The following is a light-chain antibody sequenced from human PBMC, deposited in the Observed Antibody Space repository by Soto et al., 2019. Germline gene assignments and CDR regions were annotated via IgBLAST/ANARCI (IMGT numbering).Light chain of an antibody. J-gene: IGLJ3*02. V-gene: IGLV2-14*01. CDR3: SSYTISSTWV. CDR1: SSDVGGYNY. Sequence: QSVLTQPASVSGSPGQSITISCTGTSSDVGGYNYVSWYQQHPGKAPKLIIYDVTNRPSGVSNRFSGSKSGNTASLTISGLQAEDEADYYCSSYTISSTWVFGGGTKRTVL. CDR2: DVT.